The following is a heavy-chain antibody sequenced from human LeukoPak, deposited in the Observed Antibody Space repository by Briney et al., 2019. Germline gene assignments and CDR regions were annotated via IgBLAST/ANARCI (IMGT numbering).Heavy chain of an antibody. CDR3: ARGTYYDFWSGYSGSRFDY. CDR2: IYHSGST. CDR1: GYSISSGYY. D-gene: IGHD3-3*01. J-gene: IGHJ4*02. V-gene: IGHV4-38-2*02. Sequence: SETLSLTCTVSGYSISSGYYWGWIRQPPGKGLEWIGSIYHSGSTYYNPSLKSRVTISVDTSKNQFSLKLSSVTAADTAVYYCARGTYYDFWSGYSGSRFDYWGQGTLVTVSS.